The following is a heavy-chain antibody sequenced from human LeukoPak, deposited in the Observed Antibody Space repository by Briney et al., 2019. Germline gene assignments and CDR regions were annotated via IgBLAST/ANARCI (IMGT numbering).Heavy chain of an antibody. V-gene: IGHV1-69*05. CDR1: GATFSSYA. D-gene: IGHD2-2*01. J-gene: IGHJ6*03. CDR3: ARGPVIPAAKSYYYMDV. Sequence: SVKVSCKASGATFSSYAISWVRQAPGQGLEWMGGIIPIFGTANYAQKFRGRVTITTDESTSTAYMELSSLRSEDTAVYYCARGPVIPAAKSYYYMDVWGKGTTVTVSS. CDR2: IIPIFGTA.